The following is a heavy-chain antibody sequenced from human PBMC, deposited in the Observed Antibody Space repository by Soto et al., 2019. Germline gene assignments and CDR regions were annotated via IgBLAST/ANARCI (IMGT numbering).Heavy chain of an antibody. CDR2: INHSGST. J-gene: IGHJ5*02. CDR3: ARARIAADYNWFDP. Sequence: QVQLQQWGAGLLKPSETLSLTCAVYGGSFSGYYWSWIRQPPGKGLEWIGEINHSGSTNYNPSLKSRVTISVDTSKNQFSLKLSSVTAADTAVYYCARARIAADYNWFDPWGQGTLVTVSS. D-gene: IGHD6-13*01. V-gene: IGHV4-34*01. CDR1: GGSFSGYY.